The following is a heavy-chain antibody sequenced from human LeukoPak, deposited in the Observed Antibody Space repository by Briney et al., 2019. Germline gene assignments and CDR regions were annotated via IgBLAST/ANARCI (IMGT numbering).Heavy chain of an antibody. CDR3: ARVPSYYYDSSGWAAFDI. V-gene: IGHV1-18*01. CDR2: ISAYNGNT. D-gene: IGHD3-22*01. CDR1: GYTFTSYG. Sequence: ASVKVSCKASGYTFTSYGISWVRQAPGQGLEWMGWISAYNGNTNYAQKLQGRVTMTTDTSTSTAYMELRSLGSDDTAVYYCARVPSYYYDSSGWAAFDIWGQGTMVTVSS. J-gene: IGHJ3*02.